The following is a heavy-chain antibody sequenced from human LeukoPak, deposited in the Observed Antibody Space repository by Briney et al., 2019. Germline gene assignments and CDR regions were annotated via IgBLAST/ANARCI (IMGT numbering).Heavy chain of an antibody. CDR2: IYYSGST. J-gene: IGHJ5*02. CDR1: GGSISSYY. Sequence: SETLSLTCTVSGGSISSYYWSWIRQPPGKGLEWIGYIYYSGSTNYNPPLKSRVTISVDTSKNQFSLKLSSVTAADTAVYYCARGVSCRYCSPTFDPWGQGTLVTVSS. V-gene: IGHV4-59*01. D-gene: IGHD6-13*01. CDR3: ARGVSCRYCSPTFDP.